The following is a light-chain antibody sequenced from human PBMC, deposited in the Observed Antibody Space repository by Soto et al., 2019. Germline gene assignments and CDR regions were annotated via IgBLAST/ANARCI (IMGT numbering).Light chain of an antibody. CDR3: SSYTSSSTVI. J-gene: IGLJ2*01. Sequence: QSALTQPASVSGSPGQSIAISCTGSSSDVGGYNYVSWYQQHSGKAPKLMIYDVSSRPSGVSDRFSGFNSGNTASLTMSGLQAEVEAEYYCSSYTSSSTVIFGGGIKLSVL. CDR2: DVS. V-gene: IGLV2-14*03. CDR1: SSDVGGYNY.